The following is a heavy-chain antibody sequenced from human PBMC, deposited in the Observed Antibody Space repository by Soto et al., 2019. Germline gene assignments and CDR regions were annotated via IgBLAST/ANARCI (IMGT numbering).Heavy chain of an antibody. Sequence: TSETLSLTCTVSGGSISSYYWSWIRQPPGKGLEWIGYIYYSGSTNYNPPLKSRVTISVDTSKNQFSLKLSSVTAADTAVYYCARGRRGTVTHYGMDVWGQGTTVTVSS. CDR3: ARGRRGTVTHYGMDV. D-gene: IGHD4-17*01. CDR2: IYYSGST. J-gene: IGHJ6*02. CDR1: GGSISSYY. V-gene: IGHV4-59*12.